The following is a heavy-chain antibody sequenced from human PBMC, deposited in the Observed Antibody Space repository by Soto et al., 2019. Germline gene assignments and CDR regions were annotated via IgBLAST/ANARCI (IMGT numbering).Heavy chain of an antibody. Sequence: GGSLRLSCAASGFTFSSYWMSWVRQAPGKGLEWVANIKQDGSEKYYVDSGKGRFTISRDNAKNSLYLQMNSLRAEDTAVYYCARVELTYYYYYGMDVWGQGTTVTVSS. CDR1: GFTFSSYW. CDR3: ARVELTYYYYYGMDV. V-gene: IGHV3-7*03. D-gene: IGHD3-10*01. CDR2: IKQDGSEK. J-gene: IGHJ6*02.